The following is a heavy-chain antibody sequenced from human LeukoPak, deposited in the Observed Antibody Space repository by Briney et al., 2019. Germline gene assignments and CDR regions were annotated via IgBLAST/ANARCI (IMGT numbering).Heavy chain of an antibody. Sequence: SETLSLTCTVSGDSISSYYWSWIRQSPGKGLEWIGYILYSGTTRYNPSLKSRVTISIDTSNNQFSLRLSSVTAADTALYYCARDSGRYCSGGSCYVNWFEHWGQGILVTVSS. CDR1: GDSISSYY. V-gene: IGHV4-59*01. CDR3: ARDSGRYCSGGSCYVNWFEH. CDR2: ILYSGTT. J-gene: IGHJ5*02. D-gene: IGHD2-15*01.